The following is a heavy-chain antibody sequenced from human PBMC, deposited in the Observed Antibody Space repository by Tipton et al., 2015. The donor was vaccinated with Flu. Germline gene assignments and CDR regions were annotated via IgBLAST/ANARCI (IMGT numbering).Heavy chain of an antibody. CDR3: ARTEHNLGAYDY. J-gene: IGHJ4*02. Sequence: LRLSCTVSGYFIGSGYYWGWFRQPPGKGLEWIGSLFHSGATNSNPSLRSRLTLSVDTSKNQFSLHLMSVTAADTAVYYCARTEHNLGAYDYWGQGSLVTVSS. V-gene: IGHV4-38-2*02. D-gene: IGHD1-26*01. CDR1: GYFIGSGYY. CDR2: LFHSGAT.